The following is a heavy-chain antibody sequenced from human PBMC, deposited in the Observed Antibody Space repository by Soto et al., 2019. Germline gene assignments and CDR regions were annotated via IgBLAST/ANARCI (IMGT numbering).Heavy chain of an antibody. V-gene: IGHV3-23*01. J-gene: IGHJ4*02. CDR3: AKDNNWNFVGGYYFDY. CDR1: GFTFSSYA. D-gene: IGHD1-7*01. CDR2: ISGSGGST. Sequence: GGSLRLSCAASGFTFSSYAMSWVRQAPGKGLEWVSAISGSGGSTYYADSVKGRFTISRDNSKNTLYLQMNSLRAEDTAVYYCAKDNNWNFVGGYYFDYWGQGTLVTVSS.